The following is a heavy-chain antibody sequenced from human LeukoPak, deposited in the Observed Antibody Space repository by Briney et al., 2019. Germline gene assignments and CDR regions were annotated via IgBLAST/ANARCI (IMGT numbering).Heavy chain of an antibody. CDR2: IYSGGST. CDR3: ARSSLVTRDAFDI. Sequence: GGSLRLSCAASGFTVSSNYMSWVRPAPGKGLGWVSVIYSGGSTYYADSVKGRFTISRDNSKNTLYLQMNSLRAEDTAVYYCARSSLVTRDAFDIWGQGTMVTVSS. CDR1: GFTVSSNY. J-gene: IGHJ3*02. V-gene: IGHV3-53*01. D-gene: IGHD4-23*01.